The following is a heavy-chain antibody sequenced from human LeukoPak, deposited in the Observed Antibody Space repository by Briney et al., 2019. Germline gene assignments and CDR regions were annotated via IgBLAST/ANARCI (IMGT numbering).Heavy chain of an antibody. D-gene: IGHD6-6*01. V-gene: IGHV3-74*01. CDR3: ARGPNSNWSGLDF. J-gene: IGHJ4*02. CDR2: ISPTGSTT. CDR1: GFSFSGHW. Sequence: GGSLRLSCTASGFSFSGHWMHWARQLPGKGLVWVSRISPTGSTTSYADSVKGRFTVSRDNAKNTLYLQVNNLRAEDTAVFYCARGPNSNWSGLDFWGQGTLLTVSS.